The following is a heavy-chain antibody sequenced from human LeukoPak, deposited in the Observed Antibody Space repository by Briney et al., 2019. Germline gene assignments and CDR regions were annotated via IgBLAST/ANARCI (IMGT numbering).Heavy chain of an antibody. CDR1: GFTFSSYA. Sequence: GGSLRLSCAASGFTFSSYAMSWVRQAPGKGLEWVSAISGSGGSTYYADSVKGRFTISRDNSKNTLYLQMNSLRAEDTAVYYCVVGQHRSYWLDPWGQGTLVTVSS. J-gene: IGHJ5*02. D-gene: IGHD2-21*01. V-gene: IGHV3-23*01. CDR2: ISGSGGST. CDR3: VVGQHRSYWLDP.